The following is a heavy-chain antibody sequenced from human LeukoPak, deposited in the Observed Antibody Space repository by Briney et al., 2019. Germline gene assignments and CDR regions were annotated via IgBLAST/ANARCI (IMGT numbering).Heavy chain of an antibody. CDR2: ISAYNGNT. V-gene: IGHV1-18*01. CDR3: ARSVVVPAATNYYYYYMDV. J-gene: IGHJ6*03. Sequence: GASVKVSCKASGYTFTSYAISWVRQAPGQGLEWMGWISAYNGNTNYAQKLQGRVTMTTDTSTSTAYMELRSLRSDDTAVYYCARSVVVPAATNYYYYYMDVWGKGTTVTVSS. D-gene: IGHD2-2*01. CDR1: GYTFTSYA.